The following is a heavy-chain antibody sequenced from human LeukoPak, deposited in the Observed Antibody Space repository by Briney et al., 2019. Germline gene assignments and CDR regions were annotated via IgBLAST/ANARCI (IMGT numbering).Heavy chain of an antibody. CDR1: GGSISSGDYY. D-gene: IGHD5-12*01. Sequence: PSQTLSLTCTVSGGSISSGDYYWSWIRQPPGKGLEWIVYIYYSGSTYYNPSLESRVTISVDTSKNQFSLKLSSVTAADTAVYYCARVGVGGYDWEYYFDYWGQGTLVTVSS. J-gene: IGHJ4*02. CDR3: ARVGVGGYDWEYYFDY. V-gene: IGHV4-30-4*08. CDR2: IYYSGST.